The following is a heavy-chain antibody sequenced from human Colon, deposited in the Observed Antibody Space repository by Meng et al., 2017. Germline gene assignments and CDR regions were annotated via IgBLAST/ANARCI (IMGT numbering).Heavy chain of an antibody. CDR1: GYTFTSYD. Sequence: QVQLVQSGAEVTKPGGSVKVPCKTSGYTFTSYDINWVRQATGQGLEWIEWINDNRGNKDYAGNFQGRVTLTRDTSTSTAYMELSSLRSEDTAVYYCARGLYPSTPAQLIDWGQGTLVTVSS. D-gene: IGHD2-8*01. CDR3: ARGLYPSTPAQLID. J-gene: IGHJ4*02. V-gene: IGHV1-8*01. CDR2: INDNRGNK.